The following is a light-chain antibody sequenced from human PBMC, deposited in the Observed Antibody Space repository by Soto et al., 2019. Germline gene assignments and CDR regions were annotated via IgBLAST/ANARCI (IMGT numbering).Light chain of an antibody. Sequence: EIVLTQSPATLSLSPGERATLSCRASQGVSSYLAWYQQKPGQAPRLLIYDASNRATGIPARFSGSGSGTDFTLTISSLEPEDFAVYYCQQRSNWPLFGQGTKV. CDR3: QQRSNWPL. CDR1: QGVSSY. CDR2: DAS. V-gene: IGKV3-11*01. J-gene: IGKJ1*01.